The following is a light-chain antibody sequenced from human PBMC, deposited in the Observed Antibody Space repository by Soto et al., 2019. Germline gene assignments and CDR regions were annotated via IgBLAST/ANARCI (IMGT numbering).Light chain of an antibody. CDR2: GAS. Sequence: EIVMTQSPATLSVSPGERATLSCRASQSVSSNLAWYQQKPGQAPRLLIYGASTRATGIPARFSGSESGTEFTLAISSRQSEDFAVYYCQQYNNWPLTFGVGTKVEIK. CDR1: QSVSSN. J-gene: IGKJ4*01. V-gene: IGKV3-15*01. CDR3: QQYNNWPLT.